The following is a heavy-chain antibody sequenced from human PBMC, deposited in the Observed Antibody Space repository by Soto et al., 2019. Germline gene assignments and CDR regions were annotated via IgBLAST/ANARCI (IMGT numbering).Heavy chain of an antibody. CDR1: GYTFTSYD. CDR3: ARARRAGYDT. J-gene: IGHJ5*02. V-gene: IGHV1-8*01. Sequence: QVQLVQSGAEVKKPGASVKVSCKASGYTFTSYDINWVRQATGQGLEWMGWMNPNSGNTAYAQKFQGRVTMTSNTSITPASTELRSLSSEATAVYYCARARRAGYDTWGQGTLVTVSS. D-gene: IGHD3-10*01. CDR2: MNPNSGNT.